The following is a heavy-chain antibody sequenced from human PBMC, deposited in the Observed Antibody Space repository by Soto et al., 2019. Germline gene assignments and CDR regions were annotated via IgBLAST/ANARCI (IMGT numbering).Heavy chain of an antibody. CDR2: INYRGTT. V-gene: IGHV4-31*03. Sequence: PSETLSLTCTVSGGPIINVDSCWNWIRQHPEKGLEWMGYINYRGTTNYNPALKSRILISIDTSKNQFSLRLTSVTAADTAVYYCARDAPGAAPYWGQGTLVTVSS. J-gene: IGHJ4*02. CDR3: ARDAPGAAPY. D-gene: IGHD6-13*01. CDR1: GGPIINVDSC.